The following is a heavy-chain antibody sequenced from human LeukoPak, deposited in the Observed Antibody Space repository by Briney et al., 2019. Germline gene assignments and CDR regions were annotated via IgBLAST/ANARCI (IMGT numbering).Heavy chain of an antibody. CDR1: ADSISNYY. CDR3: ARDRRTYSSSWTDAFDI. CDR2: IYNSGST. J-gene: IGHJ3*02. V-gene: IGHV4-59*12. Sequence: KPSETLSLTCTVSADSISNYYWTWLRQPPGKGLEWIGYIYNSGSTNYNTSLKSRVTMSVDTSKNQFSLKLSSVTAADTAVYYCARDRRTYSSSWTDAFDIWGQGTMVTVSS. D-gene: IGHD6-13*01.